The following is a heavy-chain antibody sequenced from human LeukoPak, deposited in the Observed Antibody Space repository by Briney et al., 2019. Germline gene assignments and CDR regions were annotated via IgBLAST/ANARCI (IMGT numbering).Heavy chain of an antibody. CDR3: ARSPLGGYDSPYFDY. V-gene: IGHV7-4-1*02. Sequence: ASVKVSCKASGYTFTSYGISWVRQAPGQGLEWMGWINTNTGNPTYAQGFTGRFVFSLDTSVSTAYLQISSLKAEDTAVYYCARSPLGGYDSPYFDYWGQGTLVTVSS. D-gene: IGHD5-12*01. CDR2: INTNTGNP. J-gene: IGHJ4*02. CDR1: GYTFTSYG.